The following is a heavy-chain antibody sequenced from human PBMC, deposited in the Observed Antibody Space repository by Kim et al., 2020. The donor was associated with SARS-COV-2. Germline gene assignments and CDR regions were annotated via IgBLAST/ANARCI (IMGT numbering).Heavy chain of an antibody. V-gene: IGHV3-9*01. Sequence: GGSLRLSCAASGFTFDDYAMHWVRQAPGKGLEWVSGISWNSGSIGYADSVKGRFTISRDNAKNSLYLQMNSLRAEDTAVYYCANGYYYDSSGCGLAHWG. J-gene: IGHJ1*01. CDR2: ISWNSGSI. CDR1: GFTFDDYA. CDR3: ANGYYYDSSGCGLAH. D-gene: IGHD3-22*01.